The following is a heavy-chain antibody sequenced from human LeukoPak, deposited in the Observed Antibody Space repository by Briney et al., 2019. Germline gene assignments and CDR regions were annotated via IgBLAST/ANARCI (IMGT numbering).Heavy chain of an antibody. J-gene: IGHJ4*02. CDR1: GDSISNYF. D-gene: IGHD5-18*01. CDR2: IYFDGSIYHSGST. CDR3: ARISAVDYFFDF. Sequence: SETLSLTCLVSGDSISNYFWSWIRQPPGKGPEWIGYIYFDGSIYHSGSTAYNPSLRARVTISLGSSKKHFSLHLTSVTAADTAIYYCARISAVDYFFDFWGLGTLVTVSS. V-gene: IGHV4-59*01.